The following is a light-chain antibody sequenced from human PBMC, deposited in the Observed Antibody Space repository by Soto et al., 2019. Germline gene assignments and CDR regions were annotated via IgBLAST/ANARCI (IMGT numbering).Light chain of an antibody. CDR1: SSDVGGYNY. Sequence: QSALTQPASVSGSPGQSITISCAGTSSDVGGYNYVSWYQQHPGKAPKLIIYEVSNRPSGVSNRFSGSKSGNTASLTISGLQAEDEVDYYCSSYTSSNTLAYVFGSRTKVTVL. J-gene: IGLJ1*01. CDR2: EVS. V-gene: IGLV2-14*01. CDR3: SSYTSSNTLAYV.